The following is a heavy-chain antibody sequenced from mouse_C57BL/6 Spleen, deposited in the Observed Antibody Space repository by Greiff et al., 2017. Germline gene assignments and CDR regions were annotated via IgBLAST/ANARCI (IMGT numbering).Heavy chain of an antibody. V-gene: IGHV3-6*01. D-gene: IGHD2-5*01. J-gene: IGHJ2*01. CDR1: GYSITSGYY. CDR2: ISYDGSN. Sequence: DVQLVESGPGLVKPSQSLSLTCSVTGYSITSGYYWNWIRQFPGNKLEWMGYISYDGSNNYNPSLKNRISITRDTSKNQFFLKLNSVTTEDTATYYCARDSNYYFDYWGQGTTLTVSS. CDR3: ARDSNYYFDY.